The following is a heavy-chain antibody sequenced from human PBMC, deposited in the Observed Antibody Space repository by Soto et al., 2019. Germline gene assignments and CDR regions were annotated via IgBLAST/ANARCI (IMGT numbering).Heavy chain of an antibody. J-gene: IGHJ4*02. CDR3: ATGPTTHS. Sequence: QVQQVQSGAEVKKPGASVKVSCKTSGYTFTGYYIHWVRQAPGQGLEWMGCINPNSGATNYAQKFRGWVTMTRDTSISTAYMELSRLTSDDTAVYYCATGPTTHSWGQGTLVTVSS. CDR2: INPNSGAT. CDR1: GYTFTGYY. D-gene: IGHD2-15*01. V-gene: IGHV1-2*04.